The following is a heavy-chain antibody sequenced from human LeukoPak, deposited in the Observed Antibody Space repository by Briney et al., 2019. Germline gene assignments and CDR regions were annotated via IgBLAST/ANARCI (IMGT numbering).Heavy chain of an antibody. J-gene: IGHJ4*02. CDR3: AKGTRAGGTYYFDY. CDR1: GFTFSKYW. Sequence: GGSLRLSCVASGFTFSKYWLHWVRQAPGKGLVWVSRINPDDKSTSYADSVKGRFTISRDDAKKTLSLQMNSLTAEDSAIYYCAKGTRAGGTYYFDYWGQGTLVTVSS. V-gene: IGHV3-74*01. D-gene: IGHD2-15*01. CDR2: INPDDKST.